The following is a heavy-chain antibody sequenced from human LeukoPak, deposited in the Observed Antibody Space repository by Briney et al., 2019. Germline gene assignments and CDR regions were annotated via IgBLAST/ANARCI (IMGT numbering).Heavy chain of an antibody. D-gene: IGHD6-19*01. Sequence: GGSLRLSCAASGFTFSSYGMHWVRQAPGKGLEWVAVISYDGSNKYYADSVKGRFTISRDNSKNTLYPQMNSLRAEDTAVYYCAKDREVSSGWYSSYYYYGMDVWGQGTTVTVSS. CDR2: ISYDGSNK. J-gene: IGHJ6*02. CDR3: AKDREVSSGWYSSYYYYGMDV. V-gene: IGHV3-30*18. CDR1: GFTFSSYG.